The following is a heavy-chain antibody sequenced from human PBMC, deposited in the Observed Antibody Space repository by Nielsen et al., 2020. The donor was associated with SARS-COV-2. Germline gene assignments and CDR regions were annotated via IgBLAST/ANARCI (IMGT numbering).Heavy chain of an antibody. D-gene: IGHD1-14*01. V-gene: IGHV3-53*01. CDR1: DFSVRSYY. CDR2: IYTGGV. J-gene: IGHJ4*02. CDR3: ARGSDRTNHFDY. Sequence: GESLKISCAASDFSVRSYYMNWVRQAPGKGLEWVSTIYTGGVYYADSVRGRFITSRDFSRNTLCLQMSSLRAEDTAVYFCARGSDRTNHFDYWGQGTLVTVSS.